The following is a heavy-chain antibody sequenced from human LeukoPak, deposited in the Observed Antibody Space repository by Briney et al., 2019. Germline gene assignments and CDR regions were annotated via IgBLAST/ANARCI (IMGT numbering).Heavy chain of an antibody. CDR2: INHSGST. D-gene: IGHD6-19*01. V-gene: IGHV4-34*01. J-gene: IGHJ6*02. Sequence: PSETLSLTCAVYGGSFSGYYWSWIRQPPGKGLEWIGEINHSGSTNYNPSLKSRVTISVDTSKNQFSLKLSSVTAADTAVYYCARGGWVAVAGIGMDVWGQGTTVTVSS. CDR3: ARGGWVAVAGIGMDV. CDR1: GGSFSGYY.